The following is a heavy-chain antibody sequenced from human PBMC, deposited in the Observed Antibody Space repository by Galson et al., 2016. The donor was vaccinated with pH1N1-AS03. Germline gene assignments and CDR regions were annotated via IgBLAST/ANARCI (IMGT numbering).Heavy chain of an antibody. Sequence: SLRLSCATSGFTFTDFAVSWVRQAPGRGLEWVSATSSSGGSTYYAESVKGRLIISRDYSKNTVDLQMNSLRAEDTAVYYCAKDRNDYRLHYFSGSDVWGQGTTVIVSS. CDR1: GFTFTDFA. D-gene: IGHD1-1*01. CDR3: AKDRNDYRLHYFSGSDV. CDR2: TSSSGGST. J-gene: IGHJ6*02. V-gene: IGHV3-23*01.